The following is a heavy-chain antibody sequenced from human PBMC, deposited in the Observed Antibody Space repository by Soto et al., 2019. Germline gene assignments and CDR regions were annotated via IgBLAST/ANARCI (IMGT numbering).Heavy chain of an antibody. CDR3: ARGTRYCTSASCKSLPWRNLDP. D-gene: IGHD2-2*01. CDR1: GYIFAAYS. CDR2: ISPSNGGT. J-gene: IGHJ5*02. V-gene: IGHV1-2*02. Sequence: GASVKVSCKTSGYIFAAYSIHWLRQAPGQGLEWVGWISPSNGGTNYARNFHDRVAMTSDSSISTAYMELSRLTSDDTAVYFCARGTRYCTSASCKSLPWRNLDPWDQGTQVTIAS.